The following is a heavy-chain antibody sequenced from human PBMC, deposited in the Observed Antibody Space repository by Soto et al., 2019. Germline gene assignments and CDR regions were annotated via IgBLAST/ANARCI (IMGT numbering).Heavy chain of an antibody. J-gene: IGHJ3*02. CDR3: ARGYGWPPYAFDI. Sequence: LCGGSISSGGYYWSWIRQHPGKGLEWIGYIYYSGSTYYNPSLKSRVTISVDTSKNQFSLKLSSVTAADTAVYYCARGYGWPPYAFDIWGQGTMVTVSS. CDR1: GGSISSGGYY. CDR2: IYYSGST. V-gene: IGHV4-31*02. D-gene: IGHD4-17*01.